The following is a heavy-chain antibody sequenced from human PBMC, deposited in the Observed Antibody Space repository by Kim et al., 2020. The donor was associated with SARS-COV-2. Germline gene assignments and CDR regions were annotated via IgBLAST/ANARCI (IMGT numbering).Heavy chain of an antibody. V-gene: IGHV4-34*01. D-gene: IGHD1-1*01. J-gene: IGHJ5*02. CDR3: ATGWQRIGIDP. CDR2: INHSGST. CDR1: GGSFSGYY. Sequence: SETLSLTCAVYGGSFSGYYWSWIRQPPGKGLEWIGEINHSGSTNYNPSLKSRVTISVDTSKNQFSLKLSSVTAADTAVYYCATGWQRIGIDPWRQGTLVTVSS.